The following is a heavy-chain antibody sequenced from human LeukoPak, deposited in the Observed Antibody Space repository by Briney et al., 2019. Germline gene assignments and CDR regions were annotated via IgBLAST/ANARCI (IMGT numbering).Heavy chain of an antibody. V-gene: IGHV4-59*11. Sequence: SETLSLTCTVSGGSISSHYWSWIRQPPGKGLEWIGYIYYSGSTNYNPSLKSRVTISVDTSKNQFSLKLSSVTAADTAVYYCARSGSGSSVTDYWGQGTLVTVSS. CDR1: GGSISSHY. CDR2: IYYSGST. CDR3: ARSGSGSSVTDY. D-gene: IGHD3-10*01. J-gene: IGHJ4*02.